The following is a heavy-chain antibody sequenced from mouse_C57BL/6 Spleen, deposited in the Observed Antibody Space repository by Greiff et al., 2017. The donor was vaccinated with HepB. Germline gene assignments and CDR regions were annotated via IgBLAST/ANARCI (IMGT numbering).Heavy chain of an antibody. Sequence: EVKLVESGGGLVQPGGSLSLSCAASGFTFTDYYMSWVRQPPGKALEWLGFIRNKANGYTTEYSASVKGRFTISRDNSQSILYLQMNALRAEDSATYYCAGSVYDGYFDYWGQGTTLTVSS. CDR3: AGSVYDGYFDY. CDR2: IRNKANGYTT. CDR1: GFTFTDYY. V-gene: IGHV7-3*01. D-gene: IGHD2-3*01. J-gene: IGHJ2*01.